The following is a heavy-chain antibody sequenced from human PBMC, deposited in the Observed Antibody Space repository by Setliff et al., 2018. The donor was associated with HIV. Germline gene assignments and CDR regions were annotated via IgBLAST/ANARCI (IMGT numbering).Heavy chain of an antibody. CDR2: IYYTGST. V-gene: IGHV4-59*11. Sequence: SETLSLTCSVSGGSISNHYWSWIRQPPGKGLEWIGYIYYTGSTNYNPSLRGRVTISVDTSKKQFSLKLSSVTAADTAVYFCARDLLGSSSLVDYWGQGTLVTVSS. J-gene: IGHJ4*02. D-gene: IGHD6-6*01. CDR3: ARDLLGSSSLVDY. CDR1: GGSISNHY.